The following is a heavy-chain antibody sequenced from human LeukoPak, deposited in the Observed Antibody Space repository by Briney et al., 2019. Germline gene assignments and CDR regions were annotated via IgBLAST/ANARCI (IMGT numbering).Heavy chain of an antibody. CDR2: INPNSGGT. CDR1: GYTFTGYY. CDR3: ARKGILGAWAYYY. J-gene: IGHJ4*02. D-gene: IGHD3-16*01. Sequence: ASVKVSCKASGYTFTGYYIHWVRQAPGQGLEWMGWINPNSGGTNYAQKFQGRVTMTRDTSISTAYMELSRLRSDDTAVYYCARKGILGAWAYYYWGQGTLVTVSS. V-gene: IGHV1-2*02.